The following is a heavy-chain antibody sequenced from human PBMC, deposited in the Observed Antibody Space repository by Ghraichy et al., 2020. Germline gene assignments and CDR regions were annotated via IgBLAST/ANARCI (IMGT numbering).Heavy chain of an antibody. V-gene: IGHV4-34*01. CDR3: ARRAVRTWQLLTARAFDI. J-gene: IGHJ3*02. D-gene: IGHD2-15*01. CDR2: INHSGST. CDR1: GGSFSGYY. Sequence: SETLSLTCAVYGGSFSGYYWNWIRQPPGKGLEWIGEINHSGSTNYNPSLKSRVTISVDTSKNQFSLKLSSVTAADTAVYYCARRAVRTWQLLTARAFDIWGQGTMVTVSA.